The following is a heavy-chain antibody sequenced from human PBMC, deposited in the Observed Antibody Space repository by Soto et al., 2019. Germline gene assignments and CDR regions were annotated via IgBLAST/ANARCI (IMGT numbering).Heavy chain of an antibody. J-gene: IGHJ6*02. V-gene: IGHV1-2*02. CDR3: ARGPTGYDFWSGYYDYYGMDV. CDR2: INPNSGGT. Sequence: GASVKVSCKASGYTFTGYYMHWVRQAPGQGLEWMGWINPNSGGTNYAQKFQGRVTMTRDTSISTAYMELSRLRSDDTAVYYCARGPTGYDFWSGYYDYYGMDVWGQGTTVTVSS. D-gene: IGHD3-3*01. CDR1: GYTFTGYY.